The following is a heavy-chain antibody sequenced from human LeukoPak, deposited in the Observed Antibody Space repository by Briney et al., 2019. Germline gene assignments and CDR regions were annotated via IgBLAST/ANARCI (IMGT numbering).Heavy chain of an antibody. CDR2: INPNSGGT. CDR3: ARDPREVYYGMDV. V-gene: IGHV1-2*02. CDR1: GYTFTGYY. Sequence: GASVRVSCKASGYTFTGYYMHWVRQAPGQGLEWMGWINPNSGGTNYAQKFQGRVTMTRDTSISTAYMELSRLRSDDTAVYYCARDPREVYYGMDVWGQGTTVTVSS. J-gene: IGHJ6*02.